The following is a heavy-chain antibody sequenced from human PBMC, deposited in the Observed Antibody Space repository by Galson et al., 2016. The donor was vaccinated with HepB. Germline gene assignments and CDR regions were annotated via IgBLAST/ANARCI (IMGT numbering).Heavy chain of an antibody. V-gene: IGHV1-18*01. CDR2: ISAYNGNR. CDR3: ARDEGPDYYAGSGNHILDN. Sequence: SVKVSCKASGYTFTSYGISWVRQAPGQGLEWMGWISAYNGNRNYAQKIQGRVTMATDTSTSTAYMELRSLRSDDTAVYYCARDEGPDYYAGSGNHILDNWGQGTLVAVSS. J-gene: IGHJ4*02. CDR1: GYTFTSYG. D-gene: IGHD1-14*01.